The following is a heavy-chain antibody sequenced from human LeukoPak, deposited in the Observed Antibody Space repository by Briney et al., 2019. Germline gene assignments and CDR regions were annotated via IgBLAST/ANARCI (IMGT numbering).Heavy chain of an antibody. D-gene: IGHD3-10*01. J-gene: IGHJ4*02. CDR3: Y. CDR1: RFTFSSYG. CDR2: ISYDGSNI. V-gene: IGHV3-30*03. Sequence: SGGSLRLSCAASRFTFSSYGMDWVRQAPGKGLEWVAVISYDGSNIYYADPVKGRFTISRDNSEDTAIYYCAKEDYFDSGSYLGYWGQRTLVTVSS.